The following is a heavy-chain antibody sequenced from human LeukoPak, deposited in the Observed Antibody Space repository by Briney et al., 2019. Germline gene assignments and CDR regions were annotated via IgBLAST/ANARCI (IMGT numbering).Heavy chain of an antibody. V-gene: IGHV3-7*01. J-gene: IGHJ4*02. CDR1: GFTFSSYW. D-gene: IGHD1-26*01. CDR3: AREGATSVESFDY. Sequence: GGSLRLSCAASGFTFSSYWMSWVRQAPGKGLEWVANIKQDGSEKYYVDSVKGRFTISRDNAKNSLYLQMNSLRAEDTAVYYCAREGATSVESFDYWGQGTLVTVSS. CDR2: IKQDGSEK.